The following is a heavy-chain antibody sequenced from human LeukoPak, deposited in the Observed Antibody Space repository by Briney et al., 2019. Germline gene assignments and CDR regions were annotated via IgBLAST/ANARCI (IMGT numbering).Heavy chain of an antibody. V-gene: IGHV1-69*05. D-gene: IGHD2-15*01. CDR3: ATTRGGVLLANYYYYMDV. J-gene: IGHJ6*03. CDR1: GGTFSSYA. CDR2: IIPIFGTA. Sequence: SVKVSCKASGGTFSSYAISWVRQAPGQGLEWMGGIIPIFGTANYAQKFQGRVTITTDESTRTAYMELSSLRSEDTAVYYCATTRGGVLLANYYYYMDVWGKGTTVTVSS.